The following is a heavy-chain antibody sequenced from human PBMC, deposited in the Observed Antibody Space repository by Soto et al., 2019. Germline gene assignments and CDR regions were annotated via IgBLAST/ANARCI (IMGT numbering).Heavy chain of an antibody. CDR2: INHSGST. V-gene: IGHV4-34*01. CDR3: ARGAKGYCSGGSCYPNRNYYGMDV. Sequence: SETLSLTCAVYGGYFSGYYWSWIRQPPGKGLEWIGEINHSGSTNYNPSLKSRVTISVDTSKNQFSLKLSSVTAADTAVYYCARGAKGYCSGGSCYPNRNYYGMDVWGQGTTVTVSS. CDR1: GGYFSGYY. J-gene: IGHJ6*02. D-gene: IGHD2-15*01.